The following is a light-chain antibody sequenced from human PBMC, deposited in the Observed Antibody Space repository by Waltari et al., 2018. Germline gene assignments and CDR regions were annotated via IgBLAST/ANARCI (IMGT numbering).Light chain of an antibody. V-gene: IGKV4-1*01. CDR1: QSVLYRSTNKNY. CDR2: WAS. CDR3: QQYYSIPPT. J-gene: IGKJ1*01. Sequence: DIVMTQSPDSLAVSLGERATINCRSSQSVLYRSTNKNYLTWYQQKPGHTPKLLIYWASTRESGVPDRFSGSGSGTDFTLTISSLQAEDVAVYYCQQYYSIPPTFGQGTNVEIK.